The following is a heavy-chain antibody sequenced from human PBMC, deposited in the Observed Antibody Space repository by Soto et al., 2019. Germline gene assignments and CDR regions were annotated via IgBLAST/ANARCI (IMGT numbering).Heavy chain of an antibody. CDR2: IYHSGST. J-gene: IGHJ4*02. V-gene: IGHV4-4*02. CDR1: GDSMTNTNC. CDR3: AKRSLRRLRFVETH. D-gene: IGHD3-3*01. Sequence: SETLSLTCAVSGDSMTNTNCWSCVRQPPGKGLEWIGEIYHSGSTNYNPSLRSRVTMSVDKSKNQFSLNLTSVTAADTAVYYCAKRSLRRLRFVETHWGQGTLVTVSS.